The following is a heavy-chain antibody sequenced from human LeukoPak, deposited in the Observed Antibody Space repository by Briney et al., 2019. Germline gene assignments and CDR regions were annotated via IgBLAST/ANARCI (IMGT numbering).Heavy chain of an antibody. D-gene: IGHD6-19*01. CDR2: IIPIFGTA. CDR3: IYTFSGWHDY. J-gene: IGHJ4*02. CDR1: GGTFSSYA. Sequence: SVKLSCKASGGTFSSYAISWVRQAPGQGLEWMGRIIPIFGTANYAQKFQGRVTITTDESTSTAYMELSSLRSEDTAVYYCIYTFSGWHDYWGQGTMVTVSS. V-gene: IGHV1-69*05.